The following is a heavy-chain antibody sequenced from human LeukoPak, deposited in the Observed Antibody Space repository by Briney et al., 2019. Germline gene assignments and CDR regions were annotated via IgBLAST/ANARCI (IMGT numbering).Heavy chain of an antibody. V-gene: IGHV3-23*01. CDR3: AKGRRDGYNYPLFDH. Sequence: PGRSLRLSCAASGFTFSSYAMHWVRQAPGKGLEWVATIIGNGFSTYYADSVNGRFIISRDNSQNSLFLQMNSLRAEDTAIYYCAKGRRDGYNYPLFDHWGHGALVTVSS. D-gene: IGHD5-24*01. CDR1: GFTFSSYA. J-gene: IGHJ4*01. CDR2: IIGNGFST.